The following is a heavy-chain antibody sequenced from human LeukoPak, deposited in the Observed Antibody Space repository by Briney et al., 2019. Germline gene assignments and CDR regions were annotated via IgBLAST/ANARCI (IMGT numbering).Heavy chain of an antibody. D-gene: IGHD6-13*01. J-gene: IGHJ2*01. V-gene: IGHV4-34*01. CDR3: ARIYYSRSNDNWYFDL. CDR2: INHSGST. Sequence: SETLSLTCAVYGGSFSGYYWSWIRQPPGKGLEWIGEINHSGSTNYNPSLKSRVTISVDTSKNQFSLKLSSVTAADTAVYYCARIYYSRSNDNWYFDLWGRGTLVTVSS. CDR1: GGSFSGYY.